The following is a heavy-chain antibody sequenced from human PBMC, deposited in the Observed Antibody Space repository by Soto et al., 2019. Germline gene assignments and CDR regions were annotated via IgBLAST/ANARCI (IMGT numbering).Heavy chain of an antibody. Sequence: QLQLQESGPGLVKPSETLSLTCTVSGGSISSSSYYWGWIRQPPGKGLAWIGSIYYSGSTYYNPSLKSRVTISVDTSKNQFSLKLSSVTAADTAVYYCARHGVRGGQQLVPTYFDYWGQGTLVTVSS. CDR1: GGSISSSSYY. CDR3: ARHGVRGGQQLVPTYFDY. V-gene: IGHV4-39*01. J-gene: IGHJ4*02. CDR2: IYYSGST. D-gene: IGHD6-13*01.